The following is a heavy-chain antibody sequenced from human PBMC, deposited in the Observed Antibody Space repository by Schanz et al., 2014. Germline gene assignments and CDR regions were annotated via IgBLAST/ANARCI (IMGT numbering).Heavy chain of an antibody. CDR2: ISYDGRNK. Sequence: VQLVESGGGLVKPGGSLRLSCAAYGFTLSSYAMHWVRQAPGKGLEWVAVISYDGRNKYYADSVEGRFTISRDNSRNTLYLQMNSLRTEDTAVYYCASPSGYSDYGTYFDFWGQGTLVTVSS. V-gene: IGHV3-30-3*01. D-gene: IGHD5-12*01. CDR1: GFTLSSYA. J-gene: IGHJ4*02. CDR3: ASPSGYSDYGTYFDF.